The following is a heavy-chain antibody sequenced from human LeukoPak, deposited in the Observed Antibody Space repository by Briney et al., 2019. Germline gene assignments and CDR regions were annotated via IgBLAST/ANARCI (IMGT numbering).Heavy chain of an antibody. D-gene: IGHD3-9*01. CDR1: GFTFSSYA. CDR2: ISSSGSTI. V-gene: IGHV3-48*01. Sequence: GGSLRLSCAASGFTFSSYAMHWVRQAPGKGLEWVSYISSSGSTIYYADSVKGRFTISRDNSKNTLYLQMNSLRTEDTAVYYCARGPNYDILTGWRKTHNAFDIWGRGTMVTVSS. J-gene: IGHJ3*02. CDR3: ARGPNYDILTGWRKTHNAFDI.